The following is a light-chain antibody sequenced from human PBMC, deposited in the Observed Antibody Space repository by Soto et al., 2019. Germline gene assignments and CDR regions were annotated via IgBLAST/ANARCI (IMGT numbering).Light chain of an antibody. J-gene: IGLJ2*01. Sequence: QSVLTQPPSVSGSPGQSITISCTGGLGIYNYVSWYQQHPGKVPKLLIYEVNNRPSGISDRFSGSKSGDTASLTISGLQAEDASEYDCSSYTLTTTLFGGGTKLTVL. V-gene: IGLV2-14*01. CDR3: SSYTLTTTL. CDR2: EVN. CDR1: LGIYNY.